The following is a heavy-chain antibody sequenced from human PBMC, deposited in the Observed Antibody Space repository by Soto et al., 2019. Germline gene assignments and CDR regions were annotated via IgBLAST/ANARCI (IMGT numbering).Heavy chain of an antibody. J-gene: IGHJ4*02. CDR1: GFNLGSYW. CDR2: INDYGTTI. V-gene: IGHV3-74*01. CDR3: ARGGLEPFDY. Sequence: EVQLVESGGGLVQPGGSLRLSCAASGFNLGSYWMHWVCQAPGKGLVWVSRINDYGTTINYAESVEGRFTISRDDAKSEIYLQMNNLRAEATAVYYCARGGLEPFDYWGQGALDTVSS. D-gene: IGHD1-1*01.